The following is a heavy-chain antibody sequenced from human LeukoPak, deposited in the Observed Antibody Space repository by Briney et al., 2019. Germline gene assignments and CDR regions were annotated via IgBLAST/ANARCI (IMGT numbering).Heavy chain of an antibody. CDR1: GFTFSSYA. D-gene: IGHD3-10*01. CDR3: AKAQYGSGSYYYTLSAFDY. CDR2: IRGSSSST. V-gene: IGHV3-23*01. Sequence: GGSLRLSCAASGFTFSSYAMSWVRQAPGKGLGWVSTIRGSSSSTYYADSVKGRFTISRDNSKNTLYLQMDSLRAEDTAVYYCAKAQYGSGSYYYTLSAFDYWGQGTLVTVSS. J-gene: IGHJ4*02.